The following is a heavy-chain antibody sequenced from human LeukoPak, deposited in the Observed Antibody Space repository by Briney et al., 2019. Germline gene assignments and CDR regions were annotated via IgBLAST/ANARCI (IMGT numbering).Heavy chain of an antibody. CDR2: ISSSGSTI. CDR3: AREGRGYYGSGSYYRQLTGDMDV. J-gene: IGHJ6*03. Sequence: PGGSLRLSCAASGFTFSDYYMSWIRQAPGKGLEWVSYISSSGSTIYYADSVKGRFTISRDNAKNSLYLQMNSLRAEDTAVYYCAREGRGYYGSGSYYRQLTGDMDVWGKGTTVTISS. CDR1: GFTFSDYY. V-gene: IGHV3-11*01. D-gene: IGHD3-10*01.